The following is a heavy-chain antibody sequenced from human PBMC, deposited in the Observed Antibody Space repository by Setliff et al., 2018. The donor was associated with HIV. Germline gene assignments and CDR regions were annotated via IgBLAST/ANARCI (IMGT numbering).Heavy chain of an antibody. J-gene: IGHJ3*02. CDR2: MFYSGAS. Sequence: ETLSLTCTVSGDSMSSHYWTWIRQPPGKGLEWIGYMFYSGASNYNPSLKSRVTMSVDTSNNHFSLKLTSVTAADTAVYYCARDRRLGDYEIWGPGTLVTVSS. D-gene: IGHD2-21*01. CDR3: ARDRRLGDYEI. CDR1: GDSMSSHY. V-gene: IGHV4-59*11.